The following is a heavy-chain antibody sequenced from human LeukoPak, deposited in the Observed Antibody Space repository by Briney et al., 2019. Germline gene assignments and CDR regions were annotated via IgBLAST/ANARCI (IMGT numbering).Heavy chain of an antibody. D-gene: IGHD2-15*01. J-gene: IGHJ5*02. V-gene: IGHV3-30-3*01. CDR1: GFTFSSYA. CDR3: ARDSRPYCSGGSCSRIDP. CDR2: ISYDGSNK. Sequence: PGRSPRLSCAASGFTFSSYAMHWVRQAPGKGLEWVAVISYDGSNKYYADSVKGRFTISRDNSKNTLYLQMNSLRAEDTAVYYCARDSRPYCSGGSCSRIDPWGQGTLVTVSS.